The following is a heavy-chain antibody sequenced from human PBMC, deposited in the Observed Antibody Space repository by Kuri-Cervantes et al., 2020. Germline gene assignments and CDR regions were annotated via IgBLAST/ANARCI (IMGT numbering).Heavy chain of an antibody. D-gene: IGHD3-22*01. CDR1: GFTFSNAW. V-gene: IGHV3-15*01. J-gene: IGHJ3*02. CDR2: IKSKTDGGTT. Sequence: LSLTCAASGFTFSNAWMSWVRQAPGKGLEWVGRIKSKTDGGTTDYAAPVKGRFTISRDDSKNTLYLQMNSLKTEDTAVYYCARAGGIVVVMFAFDIWGQGTMVTVSS. CDR3: ARAGGIVVVMFAFDI.